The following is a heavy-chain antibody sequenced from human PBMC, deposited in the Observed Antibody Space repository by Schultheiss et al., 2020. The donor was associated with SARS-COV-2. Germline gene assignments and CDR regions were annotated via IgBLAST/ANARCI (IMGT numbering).Heavy chain of an antibody. CDR3: ARSQRTTTVVTLRYYYGMDV. CDR1: GFTFSSYG. J-gene: IGHJ6*02. D-gene: IGHD4-23*01. Sequence: GGSLRLSCAASGFTFSSYGMHWVRQAPGKGLEWVAVISYDGSNKYYADSVKGRFTISRDNSKNTLYLQMNSLRAEDTAVYYCARSQRTTTVVTLRYYYGMDVWGQGTTVTVSS. V-gene: IGHV3-30*19. CDR2: ISYDGSNK.